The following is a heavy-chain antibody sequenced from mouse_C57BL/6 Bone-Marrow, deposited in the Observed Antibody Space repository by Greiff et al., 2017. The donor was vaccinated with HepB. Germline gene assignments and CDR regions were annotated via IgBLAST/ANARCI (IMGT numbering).Heavy chain of an antibody. D-gene: IGHD2-1*01. CDR2: IYPGSGST. CDR1: GYTFTSYW. CDR3: AREGIYYGNPWFAY. Sequence: QVQLRQPGAELVKPGASVKMSCKASGYTFTSYWITWVKQRPGQGLEWIGDIYPGSGSTNYNEKFKSKATLTVDTSSSTAYMQLSSLTSEDSAVYYCAREGIYYGNPWFAYWGQGTLVTVSA. V-gene: IGHV1-55*01. J-gene: IGHJ3*01.